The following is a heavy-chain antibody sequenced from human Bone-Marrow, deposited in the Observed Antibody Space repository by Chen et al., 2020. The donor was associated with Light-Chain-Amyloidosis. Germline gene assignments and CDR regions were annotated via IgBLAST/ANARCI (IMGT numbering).Heavy chain of an antibody. CDR2: SKRKTVGETT. D-gene: IGHD2-8*02. CDR1: GFTFNNAW. CDR3: ATGTPGGYYQYYYMDV. J-gene: IGHJ6*03. V-gene: IGHV3-15*01. Sequence: EVQLVESGGGLINPGGSLRLSCAASGFTFNNAWLSWVRQAPGKGLEWVGRSKRKTVGETTDYATPVKGRFTISRDDSTDTLYLQMDSLKTEDTAVYYCATGTPGGYYQYYYMDVWGQGTTVIVSS.